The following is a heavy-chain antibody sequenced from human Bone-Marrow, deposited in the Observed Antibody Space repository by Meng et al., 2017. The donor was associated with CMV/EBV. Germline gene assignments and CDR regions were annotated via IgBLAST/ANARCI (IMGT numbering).Heavy chain of an antibody. CDR3: ARTLTTSYYYGMDV. J-gene: IGHJ6*02. CDR2: INWNGGST. V-gene: IGHV3-20*04. CDR1: GYTFTSYY. D-gene: IGHD4-11*01. Sequence: SCKASGYTFTSYYMHWVRQAPGKGLEWVSGINWNGGSTGYADSVKGRFTISRDNAKNSLYLQMNSLRAEDTALYYCARTLTTSYYYGMDVWGQGTTVTVSS.